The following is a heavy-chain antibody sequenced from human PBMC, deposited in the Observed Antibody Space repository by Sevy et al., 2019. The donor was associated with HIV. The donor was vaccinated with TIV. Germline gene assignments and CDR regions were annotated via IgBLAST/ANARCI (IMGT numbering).Heavy chain of an antibody. Sequence: GGSLRLSCAASGFTFSSYSMNWVRQAPGKGLEWVSSISSSSYIYYADSVKGRFTISRDNAKNSLYLQMNSLRAEDTAVYYCARTPLKVTTGLFDYWGQGTLVTVSS. CDR3: ARTPLKVTTGLFDY. V-gene: IGHV3-21*01. J-gene: IGHJ4*02. CDR1: GFTFSSYS. CDR2: ISSSSYI. D-gene: IGHD4-17*01.